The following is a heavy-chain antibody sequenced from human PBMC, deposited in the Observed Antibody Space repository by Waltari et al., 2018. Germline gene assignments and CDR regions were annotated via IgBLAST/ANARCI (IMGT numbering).Heavy chain of an antibody. CDR2: IDPADSRT. D-gene: IGHD1-1*01. CDR3: ARQRGGGGPWSDNNDYYGMDV. V-gene: IGHV5-10-1*03. J-gene: IGHJ6*02. Sequence: EVQLVQSGAEVKKSGESLTISCKGSGFIFTSYWINWLRPMPGKGLDWMGRIDPADSRTYYSPSFQGHVTISVDKSISTAYLQWNSLEASDTAMFYCARQRGGGGPWSDNNDYYGMDVWGQGTTVIVFS. CDR1: GFIFTSYW.